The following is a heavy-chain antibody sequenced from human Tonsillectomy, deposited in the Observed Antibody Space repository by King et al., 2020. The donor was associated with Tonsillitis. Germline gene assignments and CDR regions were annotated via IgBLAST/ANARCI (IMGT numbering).Heavy chain of an antibody. D-gene: IGHD3-3*01. Sequence: QLQESGPGLVKPSETLSLTCTVSGYSISSGYYWGWIRQPPGKGLEWIGIIYHSGSTYYNPSLKSRVTISVDTSKNQFSLKLSSVTAADTAVYYCARVPDFWKNYFDYWGQGTLVTVSS. CDR1: GYSISSGYY. J-gene: IGHJ4*02. V-gene: IGHV4-38-2*02. CDR2: IYHSGST. CDR3: ARVPDFWKNYFDY.